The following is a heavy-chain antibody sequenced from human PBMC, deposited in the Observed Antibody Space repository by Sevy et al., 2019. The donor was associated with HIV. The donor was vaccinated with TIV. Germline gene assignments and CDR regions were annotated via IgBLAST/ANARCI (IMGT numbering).Heavy chain of an antibody. J-gene: IGHJ4*02. CDR1: GGSISSGTYY. Sequence: SETLSLTCTVSGGSISSGTYYWGWIRQPPGKGLEWIGNIYYGGTSYYNPSLKSRVTISVDTSKNQFSLNLCSVTAADTAVFYCARGGGNSEWGYYFDFWGQGTLVTVSS. CDR3: ARGGGNSEWGYYFDF. CDR2: IYYGGTS. V-gene: IGHV4-39*01. D-gene: IGHD2-21*02.